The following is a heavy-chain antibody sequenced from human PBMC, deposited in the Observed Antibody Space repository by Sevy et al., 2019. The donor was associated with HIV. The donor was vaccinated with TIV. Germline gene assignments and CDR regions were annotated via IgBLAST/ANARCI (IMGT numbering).Heavy chain of an antibody. J-gene: IGHJ4*02. CDR1: GYTFTGYY. CDR3: ARDPTATNNYYYVSSGYSPLGY. Sequence: ASVKVSCKASGYTFTGYYMHWVRQAPGQGLEWMGWINPNSGGTNYAQKFQGRVTMTRDTSISTAYMELSRLRSDDTAVYYCARDPTATNNYYYVSSGYSPLGYWGQGTLVTVSS. D-gene: IGHD3-22*01. CDR2: INPNSGGT. V-gene: IGHV1-2*02.